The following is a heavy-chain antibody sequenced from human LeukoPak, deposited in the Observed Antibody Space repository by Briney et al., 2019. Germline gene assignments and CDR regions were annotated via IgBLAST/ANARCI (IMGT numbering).Heavy chain of an antibody. D-gene: IGHD1-26*01. CDR1: GFTFSSYA. Sequence: PGGSLRLSCAASGFTFSSYAMSWVRQAPGKGLEWLAVISYDGSKKYYSDSVKGRFTISRDNSENTLYLQMNSLRTEDTAVYYCAKIRLVGANDEYNWFDPWGQGTLVTVSS. V-gene: IGHV3-30*18. CDR2: ISYDGSKK. CDR3: AKIRLVGANDEYNWFDP. J-gene: IGHJ5*02.